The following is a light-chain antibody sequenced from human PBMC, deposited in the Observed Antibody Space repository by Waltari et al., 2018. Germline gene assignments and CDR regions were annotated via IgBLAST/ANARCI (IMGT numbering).Light chain of an antibody. Sequence: QSVLTQPPSASGTPGQRVPISCSGSSSTIGSNTVNWYQQPTGTAPNLLIYSNNPRPPWVLVRFAGSKSGTPATLAISGLQSEDEADYYCAAWDDSLNGPVFGGGTKLTVL. CDR1: SSTIGSNT. CDR3: AAWDDSLNGPV. V-gene: IGLV1-44*01. J-gene: IGLJ2*01. CDR2: SNN.